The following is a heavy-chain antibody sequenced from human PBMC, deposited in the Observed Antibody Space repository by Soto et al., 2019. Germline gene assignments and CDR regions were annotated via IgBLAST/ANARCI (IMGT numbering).Heavy chain of an antibody. J-gene: IGHJ6*02. CDR2: ISAYNGNT. Sequence: EASVKVSCKASGYTFTSYGISWVRQAPGRGLEWMGWISAYNGNTNYAQKLQGRVTMTTDTSTSTAYMELRSLRSDDTAVYYCARDRIAVAGSYYGMDVWGQGTTVTVSS. D-gene: IGHD6-19*01. CDR1: GYTFTSYG. CDR3: ARDRIAVAGSYYGMDV. V-gene: IGHV1-18*01.